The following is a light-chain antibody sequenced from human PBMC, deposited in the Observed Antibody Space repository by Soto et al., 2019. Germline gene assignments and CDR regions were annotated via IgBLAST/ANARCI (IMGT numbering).Light chain of an antibody. V-gene: IGLV3-1*01. CDR1: KLGDKY. CDR2: QDS. J-gene: IGLJ2*01. CDR3: QEWDSSTAVV. Sequence: SYELTQPPSVSVSPGQTASITCSGDKLGDKYACWYQQKPGQSPVLVIYQDSKRPSGIPERFSGSNSGNTAPLTISGTQAMDEADYYCQEWDSSTAVVFGGGTKLTVL.